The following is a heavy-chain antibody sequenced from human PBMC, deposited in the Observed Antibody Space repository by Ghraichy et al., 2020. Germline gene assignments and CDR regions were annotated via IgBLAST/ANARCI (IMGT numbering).Heavy chain of an antibody. V-gene: IGHV3-23*01. CDR3: AKTIEGYVYQYYYFYYMDV. J-gene: IGHJ6*03. Sequence: GGSLRLSCAASGITFSSHDMSWVRQAPGKGLEWVSGISGSGTTTFYADSVKGRFFISRDNSKNTVYLQINGLRAEDTALYYCAKTIEGYVYQYYYFYYMDVWGKGTTVTVSS. D-gene: IGHD5-12*01. CDR1: GITFSSHD. CDR2: ISGSGTTT.